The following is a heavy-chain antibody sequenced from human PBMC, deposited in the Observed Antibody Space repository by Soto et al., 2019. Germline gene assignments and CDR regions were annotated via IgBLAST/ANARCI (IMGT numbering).Heavy chain of an antibody. V-gene: IGHV3-21*02. D-gene: IGHD3-3*01. Sequence: EVQLVESGGGLVKPGGSLRLSCAASGFSFISYSMNWVLQAPGKGLEWVSSINEDSSYIYYAHSLRGRFTISRDNAKDSLYLQTNSPRAEDTAVYYCVRDFGWYFRSGYMDVWGNGATVTVSS. CDR3: VRDFGWYFRSGYMDV. CDR1: GFSFISYS. CDR2: INEDSSYI. J-gene: IGHJ6*03.